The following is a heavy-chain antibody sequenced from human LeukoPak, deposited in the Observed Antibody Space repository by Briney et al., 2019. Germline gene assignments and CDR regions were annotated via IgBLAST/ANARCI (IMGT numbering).Heavy chain of an antibody. CDR3: AKDRVYSYGYVAEGYFDY. CDR1: GFTFSSYA. V-gene: IGHV3-23*01. J-gene: IGHJ4*02. D-gene: IGHD5-18*01. Sequence: QTGGSLRLSCAASGFTFSSYAMSWVRQAPGKGLEWVSAISGSGGSTYYADSVKGRFTISRDNSKNTLYLQMNSLRAEDTAVYYCAKDRVYSYGYVAEGYFDYWGQGTLVTVSS. CDR2: ISGSGGST.